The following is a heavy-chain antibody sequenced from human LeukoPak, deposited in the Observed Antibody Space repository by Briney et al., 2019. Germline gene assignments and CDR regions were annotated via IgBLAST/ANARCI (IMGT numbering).Heavy chain of an antibody. V-gene: IGHV1-18*01. CDR2: ISAYNGNT. CDR3: ARDIFAGTMVRGVYGAFDI. CDR1: GYTFTSYG. J-gene: IGHJ3*02. Sequence: GASVKVSCKASGYTFTSYGISWVRQAPGQGLEWMGWISAYNGNTNYAQKLQGRVTMTTDTSTSTAYMELRSLRSDDTAVYYCARDIFAGTMVRGVYGAFDIWGQGTMVTVSS. D-gene: IGHD3-10*01.